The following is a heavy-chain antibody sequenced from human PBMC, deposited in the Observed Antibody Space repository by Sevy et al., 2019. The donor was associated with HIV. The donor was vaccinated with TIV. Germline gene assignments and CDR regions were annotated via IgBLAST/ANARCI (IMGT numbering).Heavy chain of an antibody. V-gene: IGHV3-15*01. D-gene: IGHD3-10*01. Sequence: GGSLRLSCAASGFTFSNAWMSWVRQAPGKGLEWVGRIKSKTDGGTIDYAAPVKGRFSISRDDSKNTPYLQMNSLKIEDTAVYYCASRHYYGSGSYPDSWGQGILVTVSS. CDR3: ASRHYYGSGSYPDS. J-gene: IGHJ4*02. CDR2: IKSKTDGGTI. CDR1: GFTFSNAW.